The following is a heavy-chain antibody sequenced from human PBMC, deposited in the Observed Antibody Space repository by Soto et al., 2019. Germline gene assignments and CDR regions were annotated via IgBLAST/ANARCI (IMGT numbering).Heavy chain of an antibody. CDR3: TRLSGDSVSDFDY. D-gene: IGHD4-17*01. CDR2: IRSKANSYAT. Sequence: GGSLRLSCAASGFTFSGSAMHWVRQASGKGLEWVGRIRSKANSYATEYGASVKGRFTISRDDAKNTAYLQMNSLKTEDTAVYYCTRLSGDSVSDFDYWGQGTLVTVSS. J-gene: IGHJ4*02. V-gene: IGHV3-73*01. CDR1: GFTFSGSA.